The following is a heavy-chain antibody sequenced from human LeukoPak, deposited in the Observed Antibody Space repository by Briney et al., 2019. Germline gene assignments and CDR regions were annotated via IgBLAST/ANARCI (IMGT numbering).Heavy chain of an antibody. CDR2: ISSSGSSI. D-gene: IGHD5-18*01. V-gene: IGHV3-11*01. CDR1: GFTFSDYY. J-gene: IGHJ4*02. CDR3: ARGLDTAMVPFDY. Sequence: GGSLRLSCAASGFTFSDYYMSWIRQAPGKGLVGVSYISSSGSSISYAVSVKGRFTISRDNAKNSLYLQMNSLRAEDTAVYYCARGLDTAMVPFDYWGQGTLVTVSS.